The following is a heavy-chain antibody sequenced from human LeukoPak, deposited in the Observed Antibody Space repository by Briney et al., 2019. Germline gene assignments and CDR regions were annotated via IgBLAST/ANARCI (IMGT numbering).Heavy chain of an antibody. V-gene: IGHV4-39*01. CDR3: ARHVYYGLGNYYRSDY. D-gene: IGHD3-10*01. CDR2: IYYSGNT. J-gene: IGHJ4*02. Sequence: SETLSLTCAVSGGSISTSNSYWGWIRRPPGKGLEWVGSIYYSGNTYYNSSLKSRVTISVDTSRNQFSLKLKSVTAADTAVYYCARHVYYGLGNYYRSDYWGQGTLVTVSS. CDR1: GGSISTSNSY.